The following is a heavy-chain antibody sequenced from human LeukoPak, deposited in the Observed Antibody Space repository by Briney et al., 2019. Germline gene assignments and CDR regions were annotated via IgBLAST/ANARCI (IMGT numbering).Heavy chain of an antibody. CDR1: GFAFSTYA. Sequence: GSVRLSCAASGFAFSTYAMSWVRQAPGKGLEWVSLISGNGGSIYYADSVRGRFTFSRDNSKSTLYLQMNSLRAEDTAVYYCARPRPVCFDYWGQGTLVTVSS. CDR3: ARPRPVCFDY. V-gene: IGHV3-23*01. CDR2: ISGNGGSI. D-gene: IGHD2-2*01. J-gene: IGHJ4*02.